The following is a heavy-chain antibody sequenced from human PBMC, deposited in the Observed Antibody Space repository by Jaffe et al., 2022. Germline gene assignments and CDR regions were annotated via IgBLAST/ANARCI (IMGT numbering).Heavy chain of an antibody. CDR1: GYTFTSYD. CDR3: ARVCKDIVATRRVYYFDY. D-gene: IGHD5-12*01. V-gene: IGHV1-8*01. CDR2: MNPNSGNT. J-gene: IGHJ4*02. Sequence: QVQLVQSGAEVKKPGASVKVSCKASGYTFTSYDINWVRQATGQGLEWMGWMNPNSGNTGYAQKFQGRVTMTRNTSISTAYMELSSLRSEDTAVYYCARVCKDIVATRRVYYFDYWGQGTLVTVSS.